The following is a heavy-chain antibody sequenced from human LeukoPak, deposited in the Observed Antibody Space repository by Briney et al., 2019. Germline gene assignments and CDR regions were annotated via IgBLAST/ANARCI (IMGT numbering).Heavy chain of an antibody. V-gene: IGHV3-30*02. CDR3: AKEWYSGSPGDY. J-gene: IGHJ4*02. CDR2: TRYDGSNK. D-gene: IGHD1-26*01. Sequence: PGGSLRLSCAASGFTFSSYGMHWVRQAPGKGLEWVAFTRYDGSNKYYADSVKGRFTISRDNSNNTLYLQMNSLRTEDTAVYYCAKEWYSGSPGDYWGQGTLVTVPS. CDR1: GFTFSSYG.